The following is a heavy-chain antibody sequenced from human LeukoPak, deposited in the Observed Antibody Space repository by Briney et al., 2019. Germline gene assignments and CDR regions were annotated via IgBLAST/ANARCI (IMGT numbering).Heavy chain of an antibody. CDR2: ISGDAGRT. V-gene: IGHV3-23*01. CDR3: AELGITMIGGV. D-gene: IGHD3-10*02. Sequence: SGGSLRLSCAASGFTFSSYGMNWVRQAPGKGLEWVSGISGDAGRTYYADSVKGRFTIYRDNSKNTLYLQMNSLRAEDTAVYYCAELGITMIGGVWGKGTTVTISS. J-gene: IGHJ6*04. CDR1: GFTFSSYG.